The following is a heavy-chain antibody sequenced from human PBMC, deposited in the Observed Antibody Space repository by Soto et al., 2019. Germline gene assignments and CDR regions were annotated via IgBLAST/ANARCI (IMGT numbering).Heavy chain of an antibody. CDR3: ARVAAPAAYYYGMDV. J-gene: IGHJ6*02. Sequence: GGSLRLSCAASGFTFSSYSMNWVRQAPGKGLEWVSSISSSSSYIYYADSVKGQFTISRDNAKNSLYLQMNSLRAEDTAVYYCARVAAPAAYYYGMDVWGQGTTVTVSS. CDR1: GFTFSSYS. D-gene: IGHD6-13*01. V-gene: IGHV3-21*01. CDR2: ISSSSSYI.